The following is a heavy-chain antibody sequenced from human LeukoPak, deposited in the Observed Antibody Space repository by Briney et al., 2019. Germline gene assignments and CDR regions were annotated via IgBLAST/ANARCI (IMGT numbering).Heavy chain of an antibody. J-gene: IGHJ4*02. Sequence: GASVKVSCKASGYTFTGYYMHWVRQAPGQGLEWMGGIIPIFGTANYAQKFQGRVTITTDESTSTAYMELSSLRSEDTAVYYCASPSYYYDSSGYYSFDYWGQGTLVTVSS. CDR1: GYTFTGYY. V-gene: IGHV1-69*05. CDR3: ASPSYYYDSSGYYSFDY. CDR2: IIPIFGTA. D-gene: IGHD3-22*01.